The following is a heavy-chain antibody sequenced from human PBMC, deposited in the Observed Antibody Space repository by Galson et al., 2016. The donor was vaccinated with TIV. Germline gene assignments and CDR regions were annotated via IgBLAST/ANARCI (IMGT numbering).Heavy chain of an antibody. CDR2: ISGRRSYI. CDR3: SSQRPADSSSWYHFDD. V-gene: IGHV3-21*01. CDR1: GFTFSSST. J-gene: IGHJ4*02. D-gene: IGHD6-13*01. Sequence: SLRLSCAASGFTFSSSTMNWVRQAPGKGLEWVSSISGRRSYIYYADSVKGRFTVSRDNAKNSLYLQMNGLRVEDSGVYCCSSQRPADSSSWYHFDDWGQGTPVTVSS.